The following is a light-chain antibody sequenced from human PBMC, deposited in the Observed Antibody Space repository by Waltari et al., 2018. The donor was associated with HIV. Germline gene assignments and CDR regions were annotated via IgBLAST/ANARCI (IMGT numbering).Light chain of an antibody. CDR3: SSYTSSSLYV. CDR2: EVS. V-gene: IGLV2-14*01. Sequence: QSALTQPASVSGSPGQSITISCTGTSSDVGGYNYVSWYQQHPGKAPELMIYEVSNRPSGVSNRFSGSNSGNTASLTISGLQAEDEADYYCSSYTSSSLYVFGTGTKVTVL. J-gene: IGLJ1*01. CDR1: SSDVGGYNY.